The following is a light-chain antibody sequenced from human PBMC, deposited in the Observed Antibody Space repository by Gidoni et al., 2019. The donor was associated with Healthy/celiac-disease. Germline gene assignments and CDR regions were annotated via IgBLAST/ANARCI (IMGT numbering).Light chain of an antibody. Sequence: EIVLTQSPATLSLSPGDRANLSCRASQSVSSYLAWYQQKPGQAPRLLIYDASNRATGIPARFSGSGSGTDFTLTISSLEPEDFAVYYCQQRSNWPPALTFGGGTKVEIK. J-gene: IGKJ4*01. CDR2: DAS. CDR3: QQRSNWPPALT. V-gene: IGKV3-11*01. CDR1: QSVSSY.